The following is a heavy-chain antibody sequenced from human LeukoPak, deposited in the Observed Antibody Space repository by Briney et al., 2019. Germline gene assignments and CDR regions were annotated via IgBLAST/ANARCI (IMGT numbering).Heavy chain of an antibody. CDR1: GITLSNYG. CDR2: ISGSGGGT. D-gene: IGHD3-22*01. Sequence: GGSLRLSCAVSGITLSNYGMSWVRQAPGKGLEWVAGISGSGGGTVYADSVKGRFTISRDNPKNTLYLQMNSLRAEDTAVYFCAKRGVVIRVILVGFHKEAYYFDSWGQGALVTVSS. V-gene: IGHV3-23*01. J-gene: IGHJ4*02. CDR3: AKRGVVIRVILVGFHKEAYYFDS.